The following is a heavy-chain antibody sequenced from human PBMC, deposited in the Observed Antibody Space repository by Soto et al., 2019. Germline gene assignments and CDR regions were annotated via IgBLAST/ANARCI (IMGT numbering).Heavy chain of an antibody. CDR3: ARMAASGSLNWFDP. D-gene: IGHD3-10*01. CDR2: MNPGSGNT. Sequence: VASVQVSCKASGYTFTNYEINWLRQATGQGLEWMGWMNPGSGNTGYAHKFQGRVTMTRNISISTAYMELSRLGSDDTAIYYCARMAASGSLNWFDPWGQGTLVTVSS. CDR1: GYTFTNYE. J-gene: IGHJ5*02. V-gene: IGHV1-8*01.